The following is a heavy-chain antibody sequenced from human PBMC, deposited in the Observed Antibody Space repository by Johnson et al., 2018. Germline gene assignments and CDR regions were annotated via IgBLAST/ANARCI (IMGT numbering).Heavy chain of an antibody. CDR2: ISFDGSVT. D-gene: IGHD3-16*01. CDR3: AKAGMMTFGAGRNSDYYMDV. CDR1: GFTFSIYG. V-gene: IGHV3-30*18. Sequence: QVQLVQSGGGVVQPGRSLRLSCAASGFTFSIYGIHWVRQAPGTGLAWVAAISFDGSVTHYGESVKGRFTIPRDNSKSTVHVEMNSLRGEETAVYYCAKAGMMTFGAGRNSDYYMDVWGKGTTVTVSS. J-gene: IGHJ6*03.